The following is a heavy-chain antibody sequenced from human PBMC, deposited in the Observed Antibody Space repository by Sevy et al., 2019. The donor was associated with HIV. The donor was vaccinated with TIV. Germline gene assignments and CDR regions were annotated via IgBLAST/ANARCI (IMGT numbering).Heavy chain of an antibody. D-gene: IGHD4-17*01. J-gene: IGHJ6*03. CDR3: AREGQATVTIRYYYYYMDV. V-gene: IGHV6-1*01. Sequence: SQTLSLTCAISGDSVSSNSAAWNWIRQSPSRGLEWLGRTYYRSKWYNDYAVSVKSRITCNPDTSKNQFSLQLNSVTPEETAVYYCAREGQATVTIRYYYYYMDVWGKGTTVTVSS. CDR1: GDSVSSNSAA. CDR2: TYYRSKWYN.